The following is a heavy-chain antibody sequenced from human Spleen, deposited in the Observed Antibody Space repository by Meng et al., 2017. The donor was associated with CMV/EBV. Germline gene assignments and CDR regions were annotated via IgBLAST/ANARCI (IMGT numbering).Heavy chain of an antibody. CDR2: IYSGGSST. D-gene: IGHD3-3*01. Sequence: GGSLRLSCAAPGFTFSSYAMSWVRQAPGKGLEWVSVIYSGGSSTYYADSVKGRFTISRDNSKNTLYLQMNSLRAEDTAVYYCAKDYKYYDFWSGYIYWGQGTLVTVSS. CDR1: GFTFSSYA. V-gene: IGHV3-23*03. CDR3: AKDYKYYDFWSGYIY. J-gene: IGHJ4*02.